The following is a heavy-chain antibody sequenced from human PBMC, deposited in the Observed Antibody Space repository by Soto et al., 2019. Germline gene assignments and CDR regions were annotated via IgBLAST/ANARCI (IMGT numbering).Heavy chain of an antibody. D-gene: IGHD3-3*01. Sequence: QLQLQASGPGLVKPSETLSLTCTVSGGSISSSSYYWGWIRQPPGKGLEWIGSIYYSGSTYYNPFRQSRVTISVDTSKNQFSLKLSSVTAADTAVYYCAGRPYYEVGSGYFDYYGMDVWGQGTTVTVSS. J-gene: IGHJ6*02. V-gene: IGHV4-39*01. CDR3: AGRPYYEVGSGYFDYYGMDV. CDR2: IYYSGST. CDR1: GGSISSSSYY.